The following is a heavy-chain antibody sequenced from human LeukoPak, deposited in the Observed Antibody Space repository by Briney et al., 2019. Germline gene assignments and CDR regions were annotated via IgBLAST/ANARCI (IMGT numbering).Heavy chain of an antibody. CDR2: ISSSISYI. CDR1: GFTFSSYS. D-gene: IGHD4-17*01. CDR3: AREASMTTVTIDY. Sequence: GGSLRLSWAASGFTFSSYSMNWVRQAPGKGLEWVSSISSSISYIYYADSVQGRFNIYRDNAKNSLYLQMNSLRAEDTAVYYCAREASMTTVTIDYWGQGTLVTVSS. J-gene: IGHJ4*02. V-gene: IGHV3-21*01.